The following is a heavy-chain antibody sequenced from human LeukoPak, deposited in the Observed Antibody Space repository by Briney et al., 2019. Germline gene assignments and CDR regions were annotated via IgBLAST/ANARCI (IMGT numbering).Heavy chain of an antibody. V-gene: IGHV1-18*01. CDR3: ARGDSGAKVDIDY. D-gene: IGHD5-12*01. CDR1: GYSFGDYG. J-gene: IGHJ4*02. CDR2: ISAYNGNR. Sequence: GASVNVSCKASGYSFGDYGFSWVRQAPGQGLEWLGWISAYNGNRNYAQKVEGRVTMTTDTSTSTAYLELRGLRPDDTAVYYCARGDSGAKVDIDYWGQGTLLIVSS.